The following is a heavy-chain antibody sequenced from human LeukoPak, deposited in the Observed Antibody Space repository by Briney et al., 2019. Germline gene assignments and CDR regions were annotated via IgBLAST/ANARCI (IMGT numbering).Heavy chain of an antibody. Sequence: KPGGSLRLSCAASGFTFSDYYMSWIRQAPGKGLEWVSYISSSGSTIYYADSVKGRFTISRDNAKNSLYLQMNSLRAEDTALYYCAKDNLIVDYDILTGEVGFDYWGQGTLVTVSS. CDR1: GFTFSDYY. CDR2: ISSSGSTI. J-gene: IGHJ4*02. D-gene: IGHD3-9*01. V-gene: IGHV3-11*01. CDR3: AKDNLIVDYDILTGEVGFDY.